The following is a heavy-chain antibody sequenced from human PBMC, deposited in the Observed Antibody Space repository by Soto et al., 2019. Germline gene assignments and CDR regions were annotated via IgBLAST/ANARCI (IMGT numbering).Heavy chain of an antibody. D-gene: IGHD2-21*02. CDR3: ARGVVTAIPDY. CDR1: GFTFSSYS. CDR2: ISSSSSTI. Sequence: PGGSLRLSCAASGFTFSSYSMNWVRQAPGKGLEWVSYISSSSSTIYYADSVKGRFTISRDNAKNSLYPQMNSLRDEDMAVYYCARGVVTAIPDYWGQGTLVTVSS. J-gene: IGHJ4*02. V-gene: IGHV3-48*02.